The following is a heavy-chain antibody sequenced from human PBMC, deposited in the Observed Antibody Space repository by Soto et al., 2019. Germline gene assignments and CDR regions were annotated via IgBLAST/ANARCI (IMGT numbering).Heavy chain of an antibody. CDR2: IYYSGST. V-gene: IGHV4-59*08. CDR3: ARRYSSAFDI. Sequence: SEALSVRYTVSGGSMSRCYWSWIRQPPGKGLEWIGYIYYSGSTNYNPSLKSRVTISVDTSKNQFSLKLSSVTAADTAVYYCARRYSSAFDIWGQGTMVT. D-gene: IGHD6-13*01. J-gene: IGHJ3*02. CDR1: GGSMSRCY.